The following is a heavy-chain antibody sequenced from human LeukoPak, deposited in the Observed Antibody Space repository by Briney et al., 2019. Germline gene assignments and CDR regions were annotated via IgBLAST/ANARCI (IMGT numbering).Heavy chain of an antibody. Sequence: ASVKVSCKASGYTFTRYDINWVRQATGQGLEWMGWINTKSGMTGHAQKFQGRITITKDTSISTVYMELSSLSSEDTAVYFCARAPLGYCTNGVCYTSYYFDYWGQGTLVTVSS. CDR2: INTKSGMT. CDR1: GYTFTRYD. J-gene: IGHJ4*02. D-gene: IGHD2-8*01. V-gene: IGHV1-8*03. CDR3: ARAPLGYCTNGVCYTSYYFDY.